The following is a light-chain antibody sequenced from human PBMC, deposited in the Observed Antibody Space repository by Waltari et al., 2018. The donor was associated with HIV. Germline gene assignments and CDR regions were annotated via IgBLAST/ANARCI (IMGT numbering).Light chain of an antibody. CDR3: HQYGSSPET. CDR1: QSVSSSY. Sequence: EIVLTQSPGTLSLSPGERATLSCRAGQSVSSSYLAWYQQKLGQAPRLLIYGASSRATGIPDRFSGSGSGTDFTLTISRLEPEDFAVYYCHQYGSSPETFGGGTKVEIK. J-gene: IGKJ4*01. V-gene: IGKV3-20*01. CDR2: GAS.